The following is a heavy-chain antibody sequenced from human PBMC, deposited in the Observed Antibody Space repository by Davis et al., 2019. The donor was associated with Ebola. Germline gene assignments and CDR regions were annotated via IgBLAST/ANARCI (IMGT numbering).Heavy chain of an antibody. J-gene: IGHJ6*03. Sequence: SVQVSCKASGGTFSSYAISWVRQAPGQGLEWMGGIIPILGIANYAQKFQGRVTITADKSTSTAYMELSSLRSEDTAVYYCARVVAAAGYPYYYYMDVWGKGTTVTVSS. CDR2: IIPILGIA. D-gene: IGHD6-13*01. CDR3: ARVVAAAGYPYYYYMDV. CDR1: GGTFSSYA. V-gene: IGHV1-69*10.